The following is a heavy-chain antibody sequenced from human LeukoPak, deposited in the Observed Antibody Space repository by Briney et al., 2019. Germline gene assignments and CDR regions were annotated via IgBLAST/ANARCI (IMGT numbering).Heavy chain of an antibody. D-gene: IGHD2-15*01. CDR3: ASKVVRSPGDY. CDR2: IDYSGST. CDR1: GGSISSTDHF. V-gene: IGHV4-39*07. Sequence: SETLSLTCTVSGGSISSTDHFWGWIRQPPGKGLEWIGSIDYSGSTYYHPTLKSRLTMSQDASKNQFSLKLSSVTAADTAVYYCASKVVRSPGDYWGQGTLVTVSS. J-gene: IGHJ4*02.